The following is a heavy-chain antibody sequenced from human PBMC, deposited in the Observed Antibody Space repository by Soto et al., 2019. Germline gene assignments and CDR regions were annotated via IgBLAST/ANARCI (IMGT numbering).Heavy chain of an antibody. CDR2: IIPFFDTT. V-gene: IGHV1-69*12. D-gene: IGHD5-12*01. J-gene: IGHJ4*02. CDR1: GGTFSNYA. CDR3: ASDPPNRGSFDY. Sequence: QVQLVQSGAEVKKPGSSVKVSCKASGGTFSNYAINWVRQAPGQGLEWMGGIIPFFDTTNYAQKFQDRVTISADESSTTAYMELSSLRSEDTAVYYCASDPPNRGSFDYWGQGTLVTVSS.